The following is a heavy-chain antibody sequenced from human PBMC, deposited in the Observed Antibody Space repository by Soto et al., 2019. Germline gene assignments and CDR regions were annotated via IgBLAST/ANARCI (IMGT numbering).Heavy chain of an antibody. V-gene: IGHV1-2*02. Sequence: ASVKVSCKASGYTFTDDFIQWVRQAPGQGLEWMGWIDPNNGDTTYAQKFQGRVTMTRDTSITTAYMELISLGSEDTAVYYCTRRRFGVRGVTTMDVWGPGTTVTVSS. J-gene: IGHJ6*02. CDR1: GYTFTDDF. CDR2: IDPNNGDT. CDR3: TRRRFGVRGVTTMDV. D-gene: IGHD3-10*01.